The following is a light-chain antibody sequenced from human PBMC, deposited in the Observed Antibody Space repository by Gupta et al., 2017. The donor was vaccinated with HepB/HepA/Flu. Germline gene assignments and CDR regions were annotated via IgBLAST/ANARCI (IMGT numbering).Light chain of an antibody. Sequence: EIVLTQSPGTLSLSPGERATLSCRASQSFTSGYLPWYQQKPGQAPRLLIYGASSRATDIPDRFSGSGSGTDFTLTISRLEPEDFAVYYCQHYDYSIPLSFGGGTKVEIK. J-gene: IGKJ4*01. CDR3: QHYDYSIPLS. CDR1: QSFTSGY. V-gene: IGKV3-20*01. CDR2: GAS.